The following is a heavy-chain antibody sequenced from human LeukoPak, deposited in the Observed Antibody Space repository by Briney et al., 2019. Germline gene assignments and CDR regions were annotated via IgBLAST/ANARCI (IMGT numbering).Heavy chain of an antibody. D-gene: IGHD6-13*01. V-gene: IGHV3-7*01. CDR3: ARDGSSWYSDY. CDR2: IKRDGIEK. J-gene: IGHJ4*02. Sequence: GGSLRLSCAASGFIFSSYWMGWVRQAPGKGLEWVANIKRDGIEKYYMDSVKGRFTISRDNAQNSLYLQMNSLRAEDTAVYYCARDGSSWYSDYWGQGTLVTVSS. CDR1: GFIFSSYW.